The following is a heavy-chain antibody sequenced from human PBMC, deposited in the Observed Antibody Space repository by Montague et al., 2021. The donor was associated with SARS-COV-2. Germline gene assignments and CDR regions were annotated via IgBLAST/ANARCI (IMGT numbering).Heavy chain of an antibody. CDR2: INHGGST. V-gene: IGHV4-34*01. CDR1: GTSFSGYY. D-gene: IGHD3-10*01. CDR3: ARLRDGVVPSPILGVGPYYSYYYVDV. J-gene: IGHJ6*03. Sequence: SETLSLTCAVHGTSFSGYYWNWIRQPPGKGLEWIGEINHGGSTKYSPSLKSRLTISADTSKNQFSLKLTSVAAADTAVYYCARLRDGVVPSPILGVGPYYSYYYVDVWGQGTTVTVSS.